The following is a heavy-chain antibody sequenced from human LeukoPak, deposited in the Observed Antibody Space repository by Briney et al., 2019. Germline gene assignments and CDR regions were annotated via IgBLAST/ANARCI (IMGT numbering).Heavy chain of an antibody. J-gene: IGHJ5*02. CDR1: GYTFSSYG. D-gene: IGHD2-2*02. CDR2: ISAYNGNT. CDR3: ARDGYCSSNSCYKGRWFDP. V-gene: IGHV1-18*01. Sequence: ASVKVSCKASGYTFSSYGISWVRQAPGQGLEWMGWISAYNGNTNYAQKLQGRLTMTTDTFTSTAYMELRSLRSDDTAMYYCARDGYCSSNSCYKGRWFDPWGQGTLVTVSS.